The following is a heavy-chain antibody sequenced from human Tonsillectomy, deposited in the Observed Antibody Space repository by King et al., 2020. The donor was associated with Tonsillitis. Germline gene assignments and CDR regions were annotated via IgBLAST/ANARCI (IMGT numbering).Heavy chain of an antibody. J-gene: IGHJ6*02. D-gene: IGHD1-1*01. Sequence: VQLVESGGGVVQPGRSLRLSCAASGFTFSRDTMHWVRQAPGKGLEWVAVISYDGSNKYYADSVKGRFTISRDNSKNTLYLQMNSLRAEDTAVYYCARDAPLEDFGAGRWTWSERGMDVWGQGTTVIVSS. CDR2: ISYDGSNK. CDR3: ARDAPLEDFGAGRWTWSERGMDV. CDR1: GFTFSRDT. V-gene: IGHV3-30-3*01.